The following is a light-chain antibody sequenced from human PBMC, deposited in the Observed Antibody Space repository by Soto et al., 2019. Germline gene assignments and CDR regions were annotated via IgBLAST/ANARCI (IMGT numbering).Light chain of an antibody. CDR3: QQHSDWPLT. CDR2: DAS. CDR1: QSISSS. Sequence: EIVLIQSPVTLPLSPGERATLSCRASQSISSSLVWYQQNPGQAPRLLIFDASNRATGIPVRFSGSGSGTDFTLTISSLEPDDFTVYYCQQHSDWPLTFGGGTRVEI. V-gene: IGKV3-11*01. J-gene: IGKJ4*01.